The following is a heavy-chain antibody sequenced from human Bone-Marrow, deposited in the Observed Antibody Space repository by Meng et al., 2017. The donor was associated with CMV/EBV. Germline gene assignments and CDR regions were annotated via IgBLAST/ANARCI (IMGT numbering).Heavy chain of an antibody. D-gene: IGHD2-2*01. Sequence: ASVKVSCKASGYTFTSYDINWVRQATGQGLEWMGWMNPNSGNTGYAQKFQGRVTMTRNTSISTAYMELSSLRSEDTAVYYCARGQLYCSSTSCSNWFDPWGQGTRVTVYS. J-gene: IGHJ5*02. V-gene: IGHV1-8*01. CDR1: GYTFTSYD. CDR3: ARGQLYCSSTSCSNWFDP. CDR2: MNPNSGNT.